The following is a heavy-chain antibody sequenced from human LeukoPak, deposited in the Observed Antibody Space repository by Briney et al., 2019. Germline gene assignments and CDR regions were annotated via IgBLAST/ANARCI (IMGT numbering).Heavy chain of an antibody. V-gene: IGHV3-48*04. CDR2: ISSSSTI. Sequence: GGSLRLSCAASGFTFSSYSMNWVRQAPGKGLEWVSYISSSSTIYYADSVKGRFTISRDNAKNSLYLQMNSLRAGDTAVYYCARDSTQYSSSWIDYWGQGTLVTVSS. D-gene: IGHD6-13*01. CDR3: ARDSTQYSSSWIDY. CDR1: GFTFSSYS. J-gene: IGHJ4*02.